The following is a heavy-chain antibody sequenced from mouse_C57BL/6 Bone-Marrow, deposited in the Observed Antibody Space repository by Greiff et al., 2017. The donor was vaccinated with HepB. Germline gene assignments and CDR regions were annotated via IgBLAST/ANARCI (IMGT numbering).Heavy chain of an antibody. D-gene: IGHD1-1*01. CDR2: ISDGGSYT. Sequence: EVMLVESGGGLVKPGGSLKLSCAASGFTFSSYAMSWVRQTPEKRLEWVATISDGGSYTYYPDNVKGRFTISRDTAKNNLYLQMGHLKSEDTAMYYCARDEDDYYGSSLTGEYYFDYWGQGTTLTVSS. CDR3: ARDEDDYYGSSLTGEYYFDY. CDR1: GFTFSSYA. V-gene: IGHV5-4*01. J-gene: IGHJ2*01.